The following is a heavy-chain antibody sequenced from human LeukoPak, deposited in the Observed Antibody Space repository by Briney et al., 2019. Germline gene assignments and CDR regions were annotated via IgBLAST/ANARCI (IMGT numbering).Heavy chain of an antibody. CDR2: ISAYNGNA. Sequence: GASVKVSCKASGYTFTRYDINWVRQAPGQGLEGMGWISAYNGNANYAHNLQGRVTMTTDTSTSTVYMELSSLRSEDTAVYYCAREGGPIRQWLVNWGQGTLVTVSS. V-gene: IGHV1-18*01. CDR3: AREGGPIRQWLVN. J-gene: IGHJ4*02. D-gene: IGHD6-19*01. CDR1: GYTFTRYD.